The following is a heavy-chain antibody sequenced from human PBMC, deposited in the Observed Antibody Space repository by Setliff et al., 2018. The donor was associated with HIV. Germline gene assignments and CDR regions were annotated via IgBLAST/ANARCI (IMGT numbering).Heavy chain of an antibody. CDR3: VRAMDV. J-gene: IGHJ6*03. Sequence: GGSLRLSCAASGFTFSSYGMHWVRQAPGKGLEWVAVISYDGTNKYYADSVKGRFTISRDNAKNSLYLQMNSLRVEDTAVYYCVRAMDVWGKGTTVTVSS. V-gene: IGHV3-30*03. CDR2: ISYDGTNK. CDR1: GFTFSSYG.